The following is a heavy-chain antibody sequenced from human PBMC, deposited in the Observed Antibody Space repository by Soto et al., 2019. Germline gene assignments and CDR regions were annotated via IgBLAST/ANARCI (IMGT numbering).Heavy chain of an antibody. J-gene: IGHJ4*02. D-gene: IGHD2-21*01. V-gene: IGHV3-23*01. CDR1: GFSFSSYA. CDR3: TEEALGAHYYSISAQDY. CDR2: ISGSGDRT. Sequence: PGGSLRLACEVYGFSFSSYAMSWVRQAPGKGLEWVSAISGSGDRTLYADSVKGRFTISRDNYKHTVYLQMNSLRVEDTAVYYSTEEALGAHYYSISAQDYWGQGSLVTVSS.